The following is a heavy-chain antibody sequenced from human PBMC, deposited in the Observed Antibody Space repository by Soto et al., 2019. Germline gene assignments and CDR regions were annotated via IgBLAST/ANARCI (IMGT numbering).Heavy chain of an antibody. D-gene: IGHD2-21*01. V-gene: IGHV4-39*01. CDR1: AGSLSRSRYY. J-gene: IGHJ6*02. Sequence: SQTLSLTWTLSAGSLSRSRYYWGWIRQPPGKGLEWIGNIYHSENTYYNPSLKSRITISVDTSKNQFSLKLSSVTAADTAVSYCAAQAGGDKSYFGMDVWGQGTRVTVSS. CDR3: AAQAGGDKSYFGMDV. CDR2: IYHSENT.